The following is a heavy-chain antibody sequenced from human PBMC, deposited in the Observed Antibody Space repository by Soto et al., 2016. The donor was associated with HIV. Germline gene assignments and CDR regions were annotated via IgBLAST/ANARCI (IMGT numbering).Heavy chain of an antibody. V-gene: IGHV3-73*01. Sequence: EVQLVESGGGLVQPGGSLKLSCAASGFTFSGSAMHWVRQASGKGLEWVGRIRSKANSYATAYAASVKGRFTISRDDSKNTAYLQMNSLKTEDTAVYYCTSAPYYDILTGYYSWGQGTLVTVSS. J-gene: IGHJ4*02. CDR1: GFTFSGSA. D-gene: IGHD3-9*01. CDR3: TSAPYYDILTGYYS. CDR2: IRSKANSYAT.